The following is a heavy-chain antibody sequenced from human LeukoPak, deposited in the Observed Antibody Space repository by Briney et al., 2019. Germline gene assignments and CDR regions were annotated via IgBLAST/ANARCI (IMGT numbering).Heavy chain of an antibody. Sequence: TGGSLRLSCAASGFTFSSYEMNWVRQAPGKGLEWVSYISGGGTTIFYADSVKGRFTISRDNAKNSLYLHMNSLSAEDTAVYFCVTETENSNYDAFDIWGQGTLVTVSS. V-gene: IGHV3-48*03. J-gene: IGHJ3*02. CDR2: ISGGGTTI. CDR3: VTETENSNYDAFDI. CDR1: GFTFSSYE. D-gene: IGHD4-11*01.